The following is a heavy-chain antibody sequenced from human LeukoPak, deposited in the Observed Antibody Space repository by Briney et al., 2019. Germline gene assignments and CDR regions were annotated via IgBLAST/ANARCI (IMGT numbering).Heavy chain of an antibody. J-gene: IGHJ5*02. CDR2: IYHSGST. D-gene: IGHD3-10*01. V-gene: IGHV4-30-2*01. CDR1: GGSISSGGYS. Sequence: KSSETLSLTCAVSGGSISSGGYSWSWIRQPPGKGLEWIGYIYHSGSTNYNPSLKSRVTISVDTSKNQFSLKLSSVTAADTAVYYCARAPLGGGPNWFDPWGQGTLVTVSS. CDR3: ARAPLGGGPNWFDP.